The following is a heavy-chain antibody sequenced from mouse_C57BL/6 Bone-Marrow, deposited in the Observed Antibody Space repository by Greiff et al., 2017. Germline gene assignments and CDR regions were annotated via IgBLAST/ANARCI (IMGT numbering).Heavy chain of an antibody. D-gene: IGHD3-2*02. V-gene: IGHV1-50*01. CDR3: ARGRTAQAPFAY. Sequence: VQLQQPGAELVKPGASVKLSCKASGYTFTSYWMQWVKQRPGQGLEWIGEIDPSDSYTNYNQKFKGKATLTVDTSSSTAYMQLSSLTSEDSAVYYCARGRTAQAPFAYWGQGTLVTVSA. J-gene: IGHJ3*01. CDR1: GYTFTSYW. CDR2: IDPSDSYT.